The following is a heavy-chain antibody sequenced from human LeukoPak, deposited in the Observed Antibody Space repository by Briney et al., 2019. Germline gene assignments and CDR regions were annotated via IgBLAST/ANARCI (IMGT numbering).Heavy chain of an antibody. J-gene: IGHJ4*02. D-gene: IGHD6-13*01. CDR3: AKDADPIAAAGIQYYFDY. CDR2: IRYDGSNK. CDR1: GFTVSSNY. V-gene: IGHV3-30*02. Sequence: GGSLRLSCAASGFTVSSNYMSWVRQAPGKGLEWVAFIRYDGSNKYYADSVKGRFTISRDNSKNTLYLQMNSLRAVDTAVYYCAKDADPIAAAGIQYYFDYWGQGTLVTVSS.